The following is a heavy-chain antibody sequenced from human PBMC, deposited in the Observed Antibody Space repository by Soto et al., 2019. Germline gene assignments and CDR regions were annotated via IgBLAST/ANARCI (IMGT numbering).Heavy chain of an antibody. J-gene: IGHJ6*02. CDR2: IKSKTDGGTT. CDR3: TTSYSYGSYYYYCMDV. D-gene: IGHD5-18*01. Sequence: GGSLRLSCAASGFTFSNAWMSWVRQAPGKGLEWVGRIKSKTDGGTTDYAAPVKGRFTISRDDSKNTLYLQMNSLKTEDTAVYYCTTSYSYGSYYYYCMDVWCQGTTVTVSS. CDR1: GFTFSNAW. V-gene: IGHV3-15*01.